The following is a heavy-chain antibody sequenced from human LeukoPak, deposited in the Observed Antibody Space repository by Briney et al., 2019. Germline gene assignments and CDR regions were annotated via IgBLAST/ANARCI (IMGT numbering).Heavy chain of an antibody. CDR2: IYPGDSDT. J-gene: IGHJ4*02. CDR3: ARQQGNYGGNLGY. CDR1: GYSFAIYW. V-gene: IGHV5-51*01. Sequence: GESLKISCQGSGYSFAIYWIGWVRLMPGKGLEWIGMIYPGDSDTTYSPSFQGQVTISVDKSISTAYLQWSSLKASDTAIYYCARQQGNYGGNLGYWGQGTLVTVSS. D-gene: IGHD4-23*01.